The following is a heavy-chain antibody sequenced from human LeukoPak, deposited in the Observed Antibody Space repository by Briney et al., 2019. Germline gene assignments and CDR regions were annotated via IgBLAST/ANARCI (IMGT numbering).Heavy chain of an antibody. Sequence: PGGSLRLSCAVSGFTFRNAWMSWVRQAPGKGLEWVGHIKSKTDGGTTDYAAPVKGRFTISRDDSKYTLYLQMNSLKTEDTAVYYCTTDRYYDWFLDSIEHFQHWGQGTLVTVSS. J-gene: IGHJ1*01. CDR2: IKSKTDGGTT. CDR1: GFTFRNAW. D-gene: IGHD3-9*01. CDR3: TTDRYYDWFLDSIEHFQH. V-gene: IGHV3-15*01.